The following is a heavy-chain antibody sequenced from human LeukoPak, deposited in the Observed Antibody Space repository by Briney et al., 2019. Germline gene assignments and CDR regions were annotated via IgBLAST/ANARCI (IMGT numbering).Heavy chain of an antibody. Sequence: GGSLRLSGAASGITFSRYRMHWVRQAPGKGPVWVSYIETDGRTTTYADSVKGRFTISRDNAKNTVWLQMDSLRAEDTAVYYCASLGSRYSESSGSSKGGDYWGQGTLVTVSS. V-gene: IGHV3-74*01. CDR3: ASLGSRYSESSGSSKGGDY. D-gene: IGHD3-22*01. CDR1: GITFSRYR. CDR2: IETDGRTT. J-gene: IGHJ4*02.